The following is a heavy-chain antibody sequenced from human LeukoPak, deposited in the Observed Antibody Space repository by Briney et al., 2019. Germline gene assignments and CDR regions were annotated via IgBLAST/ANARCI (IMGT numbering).Heavy chain of an antibody. CDR3: ARHGLTTVTTLDYYYGMDV. V-gene: IGHV4-59*08. D-gene: IGHD4-4*01. CDR2: IYYSGST. CDR1: GGSISSYY. J-gene: IGHJ6*02. Sequence: SETLSLTCTVSGGSISSYYWSWIRQPPGKGLEWIGYIYYSGSTNYNPSLKSRVTISVDTSKNQFSLKLSSVTAADTAVYYCARHGLTTVTTLDYYYGMDVWGQGTTVTVSS.